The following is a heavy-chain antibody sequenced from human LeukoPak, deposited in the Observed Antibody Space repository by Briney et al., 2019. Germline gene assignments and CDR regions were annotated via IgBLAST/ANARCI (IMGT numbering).Heavy chain of an antibody. D-gene: IGHD6-13*01. CDR2: IYYSGST. CDR3: ARFLAGIAAAGTGQDY. J-gene: IGHJ4*02. Sequence: PSETLSLTCTVSGGSISSYYWSWIRQPPGKGLEWIGYIYYSGSTNYNPSLKSRVTISVDTSKNQFSLKLSSVTAADTAVYYCARFLAGIAAAGTGQDYWGQGTLVTVSS. V-gene: IGHV4-59*01. CDR1: GGSISSYY.